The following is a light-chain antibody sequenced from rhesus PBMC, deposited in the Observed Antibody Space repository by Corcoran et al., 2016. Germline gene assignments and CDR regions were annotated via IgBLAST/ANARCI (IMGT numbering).Light chain of an antibody. Sequence: DIQMTQSPSSLSASVGDRVTITCRAIENVNNYLNWYQQNPGKAPNLMIYKSSTLQSGVPSRFSGSGSGTDYTFTITSLQPEDVATDYCQHGYGDGTPYSFGQGTKVEIK. CDR2: KSS. J-gene: IGKJ2*01. V-gene: IGKV1-74*01. CDR3: QHGYGDGTPYS. CDR1: ENVNNY.